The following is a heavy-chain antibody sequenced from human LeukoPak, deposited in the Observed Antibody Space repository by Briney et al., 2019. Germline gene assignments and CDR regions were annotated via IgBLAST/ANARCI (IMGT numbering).Heavy chain of an antibody. D-gene: IGHD5/OR15-5a*01. J-gene: IGHJ5*02. CDR2: ISYDEANK. CDR1: GFIFSDYA. CDR3: ARDYTVLNWFDP. Sequence: GGSLRLSCAASGFIFSDYAMHWVRQAPGKGLEWVAVISYDEANKYYTDSVEGRFTISRDNAKNSLYLQMNSLRAEDTAVYYCARDYTVLNWFDPWGQGTLVTVSS. V-gene: IGHV3-30*04.